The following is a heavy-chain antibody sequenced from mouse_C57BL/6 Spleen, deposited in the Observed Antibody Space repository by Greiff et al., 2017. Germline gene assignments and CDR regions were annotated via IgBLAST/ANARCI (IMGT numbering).Heavy chain of an antibody. D-gene: IGHD3-1*01. CDR2: IDPETGGT. CDR1: GYTFTDYE. CDR3: TRGHRDY. V-gene: IGHV1-15*01. J-gene: IGHJ2*01. Sequence: VQLVESGAELVRPGASVTLSCKASGYTFTDYEMHWVKQTPVHGLEWIGAIDPETGGTAYNQKFKGKAILTADKSSSTAYMELRSLTSEDSAVYYCTRGHRDYWGQGTTLTVSS.